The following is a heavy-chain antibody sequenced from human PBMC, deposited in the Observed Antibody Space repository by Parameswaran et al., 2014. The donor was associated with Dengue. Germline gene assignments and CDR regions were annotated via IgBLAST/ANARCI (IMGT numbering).Heavy chain of an antibody. V-gene: IGHV1-69*04. D-gene: IGHD3-22*01. CDR2: IIPILGIA. Sequence: SWVRQAPGQGLEWMGRIIPILGIANYAQKFQGRVTITADKSTSTAYMELSSLRSEDTAVYYCARVGLGMDVWGQGTTVTVSS. J-gene: IGHJ6*02. CDR3: ARVGLGMDV.